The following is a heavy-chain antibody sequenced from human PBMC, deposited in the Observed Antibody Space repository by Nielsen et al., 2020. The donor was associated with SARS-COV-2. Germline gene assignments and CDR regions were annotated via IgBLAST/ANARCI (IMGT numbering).Heavy chain of an antibody. J-gene: IGHJ5*02. CDR1: GGSFSGYY. D-gene: IGHD3-22*01. CDR2: IYHSGST. V-gene: IGHV4-34*01. CDR3: AIRSSGYYNWFDP. Sequence: GSLRLSCAVYGGSFSGYYWSWIRQPPGKGLEWIGEIYHSGSTNYNPSLKSRVTISVDKSKNQFSLKLSSVTAADTAVYYCAIRSSGYYNWFDPWGQGTLVTVSS.